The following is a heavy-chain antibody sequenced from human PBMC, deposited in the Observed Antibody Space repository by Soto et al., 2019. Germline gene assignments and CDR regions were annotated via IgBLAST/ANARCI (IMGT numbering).Heavy chain of an antibody. CDR2: IWYDGSNK. D-gene: IGHD2-2*01. V-gene: IGHV3-33*01. CDR1: GFTFSSYG. Sequence: GGSLRLSCAASGFTFSSYGMHWVRQAPGKGLEWVAVIWYDGSNKYYADSVKGRFTISRDNSKNTLYLQMNSLRAEDTAVYFCEREVGYCSSTSCYYYYYYGMDVWGQGTTVTVSS. CDR3: EREVGYCSSTSCYYYYYYGMDV. J-gene: IGHJ6*02.